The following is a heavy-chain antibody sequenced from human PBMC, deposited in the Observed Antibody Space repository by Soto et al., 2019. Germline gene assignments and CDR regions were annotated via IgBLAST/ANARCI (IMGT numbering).Heavy chain of an antibody. CDR3: TTSLSSYYYDSSGSMTRGQFVGY. V-gene: IGHV3-15*07. CDR1: GFTFSNAW. J-gene: IGHJ4*02. CDR2: IKSKTDGGTT. D-gene: IGHD3-22*01. Sequence: PGGSLRLSCAASGFTFSNAWMNWVRQAPGKGLEWVGRIKSKTDGGTTDYAAPVKGRFTISRDDSKNTLYLQMNSLKTEDTAVYYCTTSLSSYYYDSSGSMTRGQFVGYWGQGTLVTVSS.